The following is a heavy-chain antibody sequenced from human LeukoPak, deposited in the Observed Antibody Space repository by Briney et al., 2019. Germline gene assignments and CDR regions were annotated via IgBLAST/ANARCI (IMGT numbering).Heavy chain of an antibody. D-gene: IGHD3-9*01. J-gene: IGHJ4*02. CDR3: AKGYDILTD. CDR2: ISYDGSKD. Sequence: RGGSLRLSCADSGFTFRSSNMHWVRQAPGKGLEWVAVISYDGSKDYYVDSVEGRFTISRDNSKNTLYLQMNSLGPEDTAVYYCAKGYDILTDWGQGTLVTVSS. V-gene: IGHV3-30*18. CDR1: GFTFRSSN.